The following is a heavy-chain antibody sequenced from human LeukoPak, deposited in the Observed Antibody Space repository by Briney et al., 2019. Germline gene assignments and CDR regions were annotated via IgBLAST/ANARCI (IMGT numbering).Heavy chain of an antibody. CDR3: ARDSGTKGEVQFDP. CDR2: IYYSGST. D-gene: IGHD3-10*01. V-gene: IGHV4-39*07. J-gene: IGHJ5*02. Sequence: SETLSLTCTVSGGAISSSSYYWGWIRQPPGKGLEGIGSIYYSGSTYYNPSLKSRVTISVDTSKNQFSLKLSSVTAADTAVYYCARDSGTKGEVQFDPWGQGTLVPVSS. CDR1: GGAISSSSYY.